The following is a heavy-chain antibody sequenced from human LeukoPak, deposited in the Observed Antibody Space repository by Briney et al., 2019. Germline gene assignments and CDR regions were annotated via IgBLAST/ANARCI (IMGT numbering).Heavy chain of an antibody. CDR3: ARDSSGWYDY. CDR1: GGSISSGTYY. Sequence: SETLSLTCTVSGGSISSGTYYWGWIRQPPGKGLEWIGNIFYSGTTYYNPSLKSRVTMSVDTSKNQFSLKLSSVTAADTAVYYCARDSSGWYDYWGQGTLVTVSS. CDR2: IFYSGTT. J-gene: IGHJ4*02. D-gene: IGHD6-19*01. V-gene: IGHV4-39*02.